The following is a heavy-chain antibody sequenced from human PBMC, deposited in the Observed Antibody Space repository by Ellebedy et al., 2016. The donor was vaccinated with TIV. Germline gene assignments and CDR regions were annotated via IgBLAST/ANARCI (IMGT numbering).Heavy chain of an antibody. D-gene: IGHD1-26*01. J-gene: IGHJ4*02. Sequence: MPGGSLRLSCTVSDGSISNFHWSWIRQPPGKGLEWIGYIYFSGITNYNPSLKSRVTMSVDTSKNQFSLKLSSVTTADTAVYYCARWVGHFDYWGQGTPVTVSS. CDR1: DGSISNFH. CDR3: ARWVGHFDY. CDR2: IYFSGIT. V-gene: IGHV4-59*01.